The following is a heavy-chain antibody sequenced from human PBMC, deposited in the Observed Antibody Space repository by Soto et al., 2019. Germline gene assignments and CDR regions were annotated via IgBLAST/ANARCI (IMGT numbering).Heavy chain of an antibody. CDR1: GFIFTNYW. J-gene: IGHJ4*02. Sequence: EVQLVESGGGLVQPGGSLRLFCAASGFIFTNYWINWVRQAPGKGLEWVANINPAGSDRRYVDSVKGRFTISRDNAKNSVYLQMNSLRDDDTAVYYCASARSSVGAPGGFIEFWGQGSLVTVSS. V-gene: IGHV3-7*03. D-gene: IGHD1-26*01. CDR2: INPAGSDR. CDR3: ASARSSVGAPGGFIEF.